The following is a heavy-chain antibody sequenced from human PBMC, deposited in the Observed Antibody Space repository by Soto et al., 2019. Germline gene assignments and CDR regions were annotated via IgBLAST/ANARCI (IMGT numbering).Heavy chain of an antibody. V-gene: IGHV4-4*02. CDR3: ARDGGSVTAEYFQH. D-gene: IGHD3-16*01. CDR1: GGSISSSNW. CDR2: IYHSGST. Sequence: QVQLQESGPGLVKPSGTLSLTCAVSGGSISSSNWWSWVRQPPGKGLEWIGEIYHSGSTNYNPSLKSRVHISVDKSKNQFSLKLSSVTAADTAEYDCARDGGSVTAEYFQHWGQGTLVTVSS. J-gene: IGHJ1*01.